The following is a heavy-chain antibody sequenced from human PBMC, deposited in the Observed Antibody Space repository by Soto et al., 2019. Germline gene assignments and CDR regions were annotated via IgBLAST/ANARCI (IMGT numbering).Heavy chain of an antibody. CDR1: GGTFSSYT. V-gene: IGHV1-69*02. J-gene: IGHJ4*02. CDR3: ARVGVQLWDN. CDR2: IIPILGIA. Sequence: QVQLVQSGAEVKKPGSSVKVSCKASGGTFSSYTISWVRQAPGQGLEWMGRIIPILGIANYAQKFQGRVTIXXDKPTSTAHMELSSLRSEDTAVSYWARVGVQLWDNWGQGTLVTVSS. D-gene: IGHD5-18*01.